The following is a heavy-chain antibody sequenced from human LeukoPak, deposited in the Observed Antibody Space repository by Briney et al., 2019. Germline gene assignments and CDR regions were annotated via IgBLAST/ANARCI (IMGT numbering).Heavy chain of an antibody. J-gene: IGHJ6*03. CDR2: ISSSSSYI. CDR3: ARSIAPYYYYYMDV. CDR1: GFTFSSYS. V-gene: IGHV3-21*01. D-gene: IGHD6-6*01. Sequence: GGSLRLSCAASGFTFSSYSMNWVRQAPGKGLEWVSSISSSSSYIYYADSVKGRFTISRGNAKNSLYLQMNSLRAEDTAVYYCARSIAPYYYYYMDVWGKGTTVTISS.